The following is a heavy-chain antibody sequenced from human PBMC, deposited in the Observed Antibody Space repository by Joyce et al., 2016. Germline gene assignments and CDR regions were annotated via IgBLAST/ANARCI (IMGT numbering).Heavy chain of an antibody. Sequence: QVQLQEWGAGLLKPSETLSLTCAVYGGSLSGYYWSWIRQATGMGLEWIGEVNDRGRTNYKPSLTSRATTSMDTSKNQFSLGLTTVTAADTAVYFCSRARRGIILARGEMGEYLQHCGRGTVVIVSS. V-gene: IGHV4-34*01. CDR3: SRARRGIILARGEMGEYLQH. J-gene: IGHJ1*01. D-gene: IGHD3-10*01. CDR2: VNDRGRT. CDR1: GGSLSGYY.